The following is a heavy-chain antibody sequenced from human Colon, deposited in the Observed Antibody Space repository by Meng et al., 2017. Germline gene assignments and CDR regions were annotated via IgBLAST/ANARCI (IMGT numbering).Heavy chain of an antibody. Sequence: GESLKISCKASGYTFTSYGISWVRQAPGQGLEWMGWISAYNGNTNYAQKLQGRVTMTTDTSTSTAYMELRSLRSDDTAVYYCARDQREDDYGDYGSGGVDPWGQGTPVTVSS. CDR1: GYTFTSYG. V-gene: IGHV1-18*01. J-gene: IGHJ5*02. CDR2: ISAYNGNT. D-gene: IGHD4-17*01. CDR3: ARDQREDDYGDYGSGGVDP.